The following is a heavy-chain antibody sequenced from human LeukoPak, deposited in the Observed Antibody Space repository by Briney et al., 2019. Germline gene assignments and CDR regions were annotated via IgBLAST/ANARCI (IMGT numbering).Heavy chain of an antibody. Sequence: PGGSLRLSCSASGFTFSSYGMHWVRQAPGKGLEWVAVIRYDGSNKYYADSVKGRFTISRDNSKNTLYLQMNSLRAEDTAVYYCARDNELFDYWGQGTLVTVSS. CDR2: IRYDGSNK. J-gene: IGHJ4*02. V-gene: IGHV3-33*01. CDR1: GFTFSSYG. D-gene: IGHD1-1*01. CDR3: ARDNELFDY.